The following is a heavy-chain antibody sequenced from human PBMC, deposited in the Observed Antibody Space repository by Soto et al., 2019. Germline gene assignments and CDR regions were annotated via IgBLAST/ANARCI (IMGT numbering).Heavy chain of an antibody. CDR2: ISSSSSTI. CDR3: ASAYNWNLPVGPSFDP. V-gene: IGHV3-48*01. Sequence: EVQLVESGGGLVQPGGSLRLSCAASGFTFSSYSMNWVRQAPGKGLEWVSYISSSSSTIYYADSVKGRFTISRDNAKNSMYLQMNSLRAEDTAVYYCASAYNWNLPVGPSFDPWGQGTLVTVSS. J-gene: IGHJ5*02. CDR1: GFTFSSYS. D-gene: IGHD1-20*01.